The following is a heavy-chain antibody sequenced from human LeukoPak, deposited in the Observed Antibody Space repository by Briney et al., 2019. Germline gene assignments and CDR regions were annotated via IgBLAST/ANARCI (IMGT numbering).Heavy chain of an antibody. CDR1: GFTVTTYA. CDR3: AKRGEGSSRIFAQFDY. V-gene: IGHV3-23*01. Sequence: GGSLRLSCAASGFTVTTYAMSWVRQAPGKGLEWVSGITNSGVNTDYADSVKGRFTISRDNSKNTLYLQMNSLRAEDTAVYYCAKRGEGSSRIFAQFDYWGQGTLVTVSS. J-gene: IGHJ4*02. CDR2: ITNSGVNT. D-gene: IGHD6-13*01.